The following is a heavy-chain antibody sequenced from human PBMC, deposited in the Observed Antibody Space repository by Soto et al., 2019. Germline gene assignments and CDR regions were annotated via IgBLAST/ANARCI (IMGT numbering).Heavy chain of an antibody. V-gene: IGHV3-23*01. CDR1: GFTFSSYA. Sequence: EVQLLESGGGLVQPGGSLSLSCAASGFTFSSYAMSWVRQAPGKGLEWVSAISGSGGSTYYADSVKGRFTISRDNSKNTLYLQMNSLRAEDTAVYYCAICRDGYSPWDYWGQGTLVTVSS. CDR3: AICRDGYSPWDY. CDR2: ISGSGGST. J-gene: IGHJ4*02. D-gene: IGHD4-4*01.